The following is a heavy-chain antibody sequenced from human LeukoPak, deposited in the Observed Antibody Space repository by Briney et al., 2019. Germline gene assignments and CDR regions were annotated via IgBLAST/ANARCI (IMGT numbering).Heavy chain of an antibody. Sequence: TGGSLRLSCAASGFTFSSYGMHWVRQAPGKGLEWVAVIWYDGSNKYYADSVKGRFTISRDNSKNTLYLQMNSLRAEDTAVYYCARETGTTGYFDYWGQGTLVIVSS. J-gene: IGHJ4*02. CDR3: ARETGTTGYFDY. D-gene: IGHD1-1*01. CDR1: GFTFSSYG. V-gene: IGHV3-33*01. CDR2: IWYDGSNK.